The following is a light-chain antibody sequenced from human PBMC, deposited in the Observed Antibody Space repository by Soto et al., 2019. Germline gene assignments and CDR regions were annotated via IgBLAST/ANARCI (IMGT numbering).Light chain of an antibody. J-gene: IGKJ2*01. Sequence: DIQMTQSPSTLSASVGDRVTITCRASQSISSWLAWYQQKPGKDPKLLIYDASSLESGVPPRFSGSGAGTEFTLTISSLQLADFATDYCQQYKSYSTFGQGTKLEIK. V-gene: IGKV1-5*01. CDR3: QQYKSYST. CDR1: QSISSW. CDR2: DAS.